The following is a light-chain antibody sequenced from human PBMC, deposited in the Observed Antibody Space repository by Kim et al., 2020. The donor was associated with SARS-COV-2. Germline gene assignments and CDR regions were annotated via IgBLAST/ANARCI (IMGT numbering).Light chain of an antibody. Sequence: LSPGEKATLSCRAGQSISTFLAWYQQRLGQAPKLLIYDTSKRAAGVPARFSASGSGTDFTLTISSLEPDDVATYYCQQRYSWPRTFGQGTKVDIK. J-gene: IGKJ1*01. CDR3: QQRYSWPRT. CDR2: DTS. CDR1: QSISTF. V-gene: IGKV3-11*01.